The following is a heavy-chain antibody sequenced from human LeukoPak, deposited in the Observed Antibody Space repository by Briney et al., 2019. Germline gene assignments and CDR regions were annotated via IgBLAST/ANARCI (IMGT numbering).Heavy chain of an antibody. J-gene: IGHJ4*02. CDR2: ISAYNGNT. CDR3: ARPPKAPAAPLDWDFDY. V-gene: IGHV1-18*01. Sequence: ASVKVSCKASGYTFTSYGISWVRQAPGQGLEWMGWISAYNGNTNYAQKLQGRVTMTTDTSTSTAYMELRSLRSDDTAVYYCARPPKAPAAPLDWDFDYWGQGTLVTVSS. CDR1: GYTFTSYG. D-gene: IGHD2-2*01.